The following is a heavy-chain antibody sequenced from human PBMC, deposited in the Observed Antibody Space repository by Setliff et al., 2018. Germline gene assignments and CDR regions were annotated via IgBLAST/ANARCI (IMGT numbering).Heavy chain of an antibody. CDR3: SEVGWTSDRYYYMDV. J-gene: IGHJ6*03. CDR2: ISSSGSTI. CDR1: GFTFSSYE. V-gene: IGHV3-48*03. D-gene: IGHD2-21*02. Sequence: PGGSLRLSCAASGFTFSSYEMNWVRQAPGKGLEWVSYISSSGSTIYYADSVKGRFTISRDNAKNSLYLQMNNLTPEDSAIYYCSEVGWTSDRYYYMDVWGKGTTVTVSS.